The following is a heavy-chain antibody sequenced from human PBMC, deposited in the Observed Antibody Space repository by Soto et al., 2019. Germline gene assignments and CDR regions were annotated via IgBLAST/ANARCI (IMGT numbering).Heavy chain of an antibody. CDR2: IYYSGST. J-gene: IGHJ6*02. D-gene: IGHD2-15*01. CDR3: ARKRYCSGGSCYSWVYYYYYGMDV. Sequence: PSETLSLTCTVSGGSISSGGYYWSWIRQHPGKGLEWIGYIYYSGSTYYNPSLKSRVTISVDTSKNQFSLKLSSVTAADTAVYYCARKRYCSGGSCYSWVYYYYYGMDVWGQGTTVTVSS. CDR1: GGSISSGGYY. V-gene: IGHV4-31*03.